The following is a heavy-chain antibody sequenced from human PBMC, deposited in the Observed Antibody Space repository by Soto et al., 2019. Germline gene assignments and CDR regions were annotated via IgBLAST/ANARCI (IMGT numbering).Heavy chain of an antibody. V-gene: IGHV3-7*03. CDR2: INQDGGET. CDR1: GFTFITSF. J-gene: IGHJ4*02. CDR3: ARYFRGSGRYFFDY. D-gene: IGHD6-19*01. Sequence: EVQLVESGGGLVQPGGSLRLSCVASGFTFITSFMGWVRQAPGKGLEWVANINQDGGETYYVDSVEGRFTISRDNAKDSLYLQMNSLRGEDTAVYYCARYFRGSGRYFFDYWGQGTLVTVSS.